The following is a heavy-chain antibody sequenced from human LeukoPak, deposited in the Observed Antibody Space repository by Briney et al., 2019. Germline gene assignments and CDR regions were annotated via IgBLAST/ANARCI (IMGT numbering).Heavy chain of an antibody. CDR2: LSGSGSSA. Sequence: GGSLRLSCAASGFTFSTYAMSWVRQAPGKGLEWVSGLSGSGSSAYYADSVKGRFTISRDNSKNTLYLQMNSLRAEDTAVYYCARDRYSSSTFFDYWGQGTLVTVSS. CDR1: GFTFSTYA. D-gene: IGHD6-6*01. J-gene: IGHJ4*02. CDR3: ARDRYSSSTFFDY. V-gene: IGHV3-23*01.